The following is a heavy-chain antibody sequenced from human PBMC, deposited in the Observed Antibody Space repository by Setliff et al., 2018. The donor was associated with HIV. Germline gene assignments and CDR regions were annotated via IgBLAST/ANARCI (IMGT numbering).Heavy chain of an antibody. D-gene: IGHD2-2*01. V-gene: IGHV1-18*04. Sequence: ASVKVSCKAAGYSLSSYGITWVRQAPGQGLEWMGWISAYNGDTRYAQTLQDRVTMTTDTSTSTAYMEVRSLRSDDTAVYFCARYVPADASFDYWGPGTLVTVSS. CDR2: ISAYNGDT. CDR1: GYSLSSYG. CDR3: ARYVPADASFDY. J-gene: IGHJ4*02.